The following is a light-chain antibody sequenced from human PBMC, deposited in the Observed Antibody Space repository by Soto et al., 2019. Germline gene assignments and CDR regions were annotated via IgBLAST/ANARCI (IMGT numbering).Light chain of an antibody. CDR3: QSYDSSLSGRGV. V-gene: IGLV1-40*01. Sequence: QSVLTQPPSVSGAPGQRVTISCTGSSSNIGAGYDVHWYQQLPGTAPKLLIYGNSNRPSGVPDRFSGSKSGTSASLAITGLQAEAEADYYCQSYDSSLSGRGVFGGGTQLTVL. J-gene: IGLJ3*02. CDR2: GNS. CDR1: SSNIGAGYD.